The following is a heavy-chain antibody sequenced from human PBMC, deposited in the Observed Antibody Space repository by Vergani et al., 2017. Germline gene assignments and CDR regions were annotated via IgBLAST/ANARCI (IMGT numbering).Heavy chain of an antibody. CDR3: ARRSGGYYSGGKVHPLRTAFDV. CDR1: GGSISSGSYY. CDR2: IYYSGST. V-gene: IGHV4-61*02. J-gene: IGHJ3*01. D-gene: IGHD2-15*01. Sequence: QVQLQESGPGLVKPSQTLSLTCTVSGGSISSGSYYWSWIRQPAGKGLEWIGRIYYSGSTYYNPSLKSRVTMSVDTSKNQFSLTVTSVTAADTAIYFCARRSGGYYSGGKVHPLRTAFDVWGHGTVVTVSS.